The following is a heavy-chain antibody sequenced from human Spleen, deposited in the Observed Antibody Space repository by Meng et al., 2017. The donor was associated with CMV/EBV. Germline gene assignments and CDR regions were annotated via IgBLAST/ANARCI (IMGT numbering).Heavy chain of an antibody. Sequence: TVSGGSVSSGSYCWGWIRQPPGKGLEWIGYIYYSGSTNSNPSLQSRVTISVDTSKNQFSLKLSSVTAADTAVYYCAGAQSTDPPGYWGQGTLVTVSS. CDR1: GGSVSSGSYC. CDR2: IYYSGST. J-gene: IGHJ4*02. V-gene: IGHV4-61*01. CDR3: AGAQSTDPPGY. D-gene: IGHD4-11*01.